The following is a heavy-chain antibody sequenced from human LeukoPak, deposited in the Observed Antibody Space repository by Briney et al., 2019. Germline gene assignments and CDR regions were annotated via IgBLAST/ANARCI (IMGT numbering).Heavy chain of an antibody. V-gene: IGHV4-38-2*01. Sequence: SETLSLTCAVSGYSISSGYYWGWIRQPPGKGLEWIGSIYHSGSTYYNPSLKSRVTISVDTSKNQFSLKLSSVTAADTAVYYCARMRRKRIFGVVNDNWFDPWGQGTLVTVSS. CDR1: GYSISSGYY. CDR2: IYHSGST. D-gene: IGHD3-3*01. CDR3: ARMRRKRIFGVVNDNWFDP. J-gene: IGHJ5*02.